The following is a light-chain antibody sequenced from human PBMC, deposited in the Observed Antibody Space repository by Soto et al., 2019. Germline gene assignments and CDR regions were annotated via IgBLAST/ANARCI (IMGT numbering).Light chain of an antibody. J-gene: IGKJ5*01. CDR1: QSVNTK. CDR3: QQHTDWPPIT. CDR2: GAS. V-gene: IGKV3-15*01. Sequence: IVMTQSPATLFVSPGERVTLSCRASQSVNTKLAWYQQEPGQPPRLLIYGASTRATGVPARFSGSGSGTDFILTISSLQSEDFAVYYCQQHTDWPPITFGQGTRLEIK.